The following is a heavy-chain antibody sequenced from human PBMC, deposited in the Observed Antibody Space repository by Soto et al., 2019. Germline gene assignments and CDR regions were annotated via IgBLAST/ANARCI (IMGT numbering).Heavy chain of an antibody. CDR3: AKGVRFLEWSPMDV. V-gene: IGHV3-23*01. Sequence: EVQLLESGGGLVQPGGSLRLSCAASGFTFSSYAMNWVRKAPGKGLEGVSFISASAGSTYYADSVKGRFTISRDNSKNTLLLQMNSLRGEDTAVYYCAKGVRFLEWSPMDVWGQGTTVTVSS. CDR2: ISASAGST. CDR1: GFTFSSYA. J-gene: IGHJ6*02. D-gene: IGHD3-3*01.